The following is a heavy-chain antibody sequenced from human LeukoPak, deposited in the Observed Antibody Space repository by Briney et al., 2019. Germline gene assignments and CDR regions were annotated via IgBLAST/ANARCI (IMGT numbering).Heavy chain of an antibody. V-gene: IGHV3-30-3*01. CDR1: GFTISTYS. Sequence: GGSLRLSCAASGFTISTYSMHWVRQAPGKGLEWVAIISHDGGNKYYADSVKGRFTISRDNSKNTLFLQMDSLRAEDTAVYYCAGPQKCFIYWGQGTLVTVSS. CDR3: AGPQKCFIY. D-gene: IGHD5/OR15-5a*01. J-gene: IGHJ4*02. CDR2: ISHDGGNK.